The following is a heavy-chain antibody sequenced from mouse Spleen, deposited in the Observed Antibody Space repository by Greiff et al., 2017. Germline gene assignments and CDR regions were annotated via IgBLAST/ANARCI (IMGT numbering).Heavy chain of an antibody. V-gene: IGHV1-69*01. D-gene: IGHD4-1*01. J-gene: IGHJ3*01. CDR3: AKLGRRFAY. CDR1: GYTFTSYW. CDR2: IDPSDSYT. Sequence: QVQLQQSGAELVMPGASVKLSCKASGYTFTSYWMHWVKQRPGQGLEWIGEIDPSDSYTNYNQKFKGKATLTVDKSSSTAYMQLSSLTSEDSAVYYCAKLGRRFAYWGQGTLVTVSA.